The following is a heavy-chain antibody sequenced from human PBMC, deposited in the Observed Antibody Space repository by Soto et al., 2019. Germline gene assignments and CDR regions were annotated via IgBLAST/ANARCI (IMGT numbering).Heavy chain of an antibody. V-gene: IGHV4-31*03. Sequence: SETLSLTCTVSGGSISSGGYYWSWIRQHPGKGLEWIGYIYYSGSTYYNPSLKSRVTISVDTSKNQFSLKLSSVTAADTAVYYCARDQRGSAAAGYYFDYWGQGTLVTVSS. CDR1: GGSISSGGYY. D-gene: IGHD6-13*01. CDR2: IYYSGST. CDR3: ARDQRGSAAAGYYFDY. J-gene: IGHJ4*02.